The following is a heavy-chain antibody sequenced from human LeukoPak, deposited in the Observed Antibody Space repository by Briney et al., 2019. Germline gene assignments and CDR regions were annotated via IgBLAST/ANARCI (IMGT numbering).Heavy chain of an antibody. CDR1: GFIFSDHA. CDR2: IGADGTKK. Sequence: GRSLRLSCVASGFIFSDHAFHWVRQSPDKGLEWVALIGADGTKKYYADSVQGRFTVSRENSKNTLFLQMNTVRADDTAAYFCARQMTSTRLFDSWGQGTLVTVSS. CDR3: ARQMTSTRLFDS. V-gene: IGHV3-30*04. D-gene: IGHD5/OR15-5a*01. J-gene: IGHJ4*02.